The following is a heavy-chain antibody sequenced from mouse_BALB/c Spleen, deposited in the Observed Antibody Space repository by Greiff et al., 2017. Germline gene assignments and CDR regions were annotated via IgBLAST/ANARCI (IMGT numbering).Heavy chain of an antibody. CDR1: SYTFTDYA. Sequence: QVQLQQSGPELVRPGVSVKISCKGSSYTFTDYAMHWVKQSHAKSLEWIGVISTYYGNTNYNQKFKGKATMTVDKSSSTAYMELARLTSEDSAVYYCARSYDYDWGSYYLDYWGQGTTLTVSS. D-gene: IGHD2-4*01. CDR3: ARSYDYDWGSYYLDY. CDR2: ISTYYGNT. V-gene: IGHV1-67*01. J-gene: IGHJ2*01.